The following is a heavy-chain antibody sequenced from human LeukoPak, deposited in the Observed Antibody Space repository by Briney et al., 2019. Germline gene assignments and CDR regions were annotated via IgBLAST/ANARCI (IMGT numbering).Heavy chain of an antibody. D-gene: IGHD3-9*01. CDR1: GYTFTSYD. V-gene: IGHV1-8*01. CDR2: MNPNSGNT. J-gene: IGHJ4*02. Sequence: GASVNVSCKASGYTFTSYDINGVRQATGQGLEWMGWMNPNSGNTGYAQKFQGRVTMTRNTSISTAYMELSSLRSEDTAVYYCARLDILTGYSSDYWGQGTLVTVSS. CDR3: ARLDILTGYSSDY.